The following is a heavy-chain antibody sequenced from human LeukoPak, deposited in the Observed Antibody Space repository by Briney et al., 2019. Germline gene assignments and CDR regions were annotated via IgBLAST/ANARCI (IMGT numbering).Heavy chain of an antibody. CDR1: GGSFSGYY. D-gene: IGHD3-10*01. V-gene: IGHV4-34*01. CDR2: INHSGST. CDR3: ARSFYGSGTPQGYFDY. J-gene: IGHJ4*02. Sequence: KPSETLSLTCAVYGGSFSGYYWSWIRQPPGKGLEWIGEINHSGSTNYNPSLKSRVTISVDTSKNQFSLKLSSVTAADTAVYYCARSFYGSGTPQGYFDYWGQGTLVTVSS.